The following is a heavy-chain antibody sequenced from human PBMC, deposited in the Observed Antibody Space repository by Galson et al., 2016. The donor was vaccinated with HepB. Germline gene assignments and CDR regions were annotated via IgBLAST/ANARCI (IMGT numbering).Heavy chain of an antibody. CDR2: INPNSGGT. Sequence: SVKVSCKASGYSFSNYGITWVRQAPGQGLEWMGRINPNSGGTNYAQKFQGRVTMTRDTSISTAYMELSRLRSDDTAVYYCTRGEYLLGWFDPWGQGTLVTVSS. CDR3: TRGEYLLGWFDP. D-gene: IGHD2/OR15-2a*01. J-gene: IGHJ5*02. CDR1: GYSFSNYG. V-gene: IGHV1-2*06.